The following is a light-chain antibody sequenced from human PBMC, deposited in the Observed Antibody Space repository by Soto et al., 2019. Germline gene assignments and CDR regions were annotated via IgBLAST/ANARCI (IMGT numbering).Light chain of an antibody. Sequence: DIQMTQSPSTLSASEGDRVTISCRASQSVSIWLAWYQQKPGRAPKLLIYKSSILESGVPSRFSGSGSGTEFTLTISSLQPDDFATYYCQQSYSTLWTFGQGTKVDIK. CDR2: KSS. J-gene: IGKJ1*01. CDR1: QSVSIW. V-gene: IGKV1-5*03. CDR3: QQSYSTLWT.